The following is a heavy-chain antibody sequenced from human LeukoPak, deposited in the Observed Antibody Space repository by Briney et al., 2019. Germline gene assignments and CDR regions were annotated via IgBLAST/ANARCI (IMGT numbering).Heavy chain of an antibody. CDR2: ISSSGSTI. V-gene: IGHV3-11*01. Sequence: GGSLRLSCAASGFTFSVYSMNWIRQAPGKGLEWVSYISSSGSTIYYADSVKGRFTISRDNAKNSLYLQMNSLRAEDTAVYYCARGGLRYFDWPERDYWGQGTLVTVSS. CDR1: GFTFSVYS. J-gene: IGHJ4*02. D-gene: IGHD3-9*01. CDR3: ARGGLRYFDWPERDY.